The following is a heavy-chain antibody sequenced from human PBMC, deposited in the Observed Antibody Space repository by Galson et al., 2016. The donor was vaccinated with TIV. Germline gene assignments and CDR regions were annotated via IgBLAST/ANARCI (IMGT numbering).Heavy chain of an antibody. D-gene: IGHD2-21*02. Sequence: PALVKPTQTLTLTCTFSGFSLNTHGMAVGWIRQAPGKALEWLALIYWDDDKRYSAPLKSRLSISKDTSRNQVVLTMTTMAPVDTATYYCALRRSSDIYRLAIWFDPWGQGTLVTVSS. CDR2: IYWDDDK. CDR1: GFSLNTHGMA. V-gene: IGHV2-5*02. CDR3: ALRRSSDIYRLAIWFDP. J-gene: IGHJ5*02.